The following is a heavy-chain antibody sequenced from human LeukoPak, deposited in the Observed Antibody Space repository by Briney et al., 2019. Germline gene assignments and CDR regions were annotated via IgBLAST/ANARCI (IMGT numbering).Heavy chain of an antibody. J-gene: IGHJ6*03. CDR3: ARGMSNSPYYFYYYMDV. CDR2: INTNTEKP. CDR1: GYTFTSYT. Sequence: WASVKVSCKASGYTFTSYTMNWVRQAPGQGLEWMGCINTNTEKPTYAQGFTGRFIFSLDTSVSTAYLQISSLKAEDTAVYYCARGMSNSPYYFYYYMDVWGKGTTVTVSS. V-gene: IGHV7-4-1*02. D-gene: IGHD1-1*01.